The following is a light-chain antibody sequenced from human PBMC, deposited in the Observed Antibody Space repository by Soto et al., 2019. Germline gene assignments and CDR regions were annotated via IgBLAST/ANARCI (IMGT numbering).Light chain of an antibody. Sequence: DIVMTQSPLSLPVTPGEPASISCRSSQSLLHSNGYNYLDWYLQKPGQSPQLLIYLGSNRASGVPARFSGSRSGTDFTLKISRVEAEDVGVYYCMQALQTPPTFGQGTKVEIK. J-gene: IGKJ1*01. CDR2: LGS. CDR1: QSLLHSNGYNY. CDR3: MQALQTPPT. V-gene: IGKV2-28*01.